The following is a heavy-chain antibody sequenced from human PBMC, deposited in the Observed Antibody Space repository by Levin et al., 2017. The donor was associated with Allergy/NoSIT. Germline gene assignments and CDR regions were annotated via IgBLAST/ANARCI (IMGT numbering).Heavy chain of an antibody. CDR3: ARGECSRKNYKPNDGMDV. Sequence: GESLISCEASGFALNSYSMNWVRQAPGKGLEWVSYISSSSSMYYSDSVKGRFTISSDNGKNSLYLQMNSLSAEDAAAYYCARGECSRKNYKPNDGMDVWGQGTTITVSS. D-gene: IGHD3-10*02. CDR2: ISSSSSM. CDR1: GFALNSYS. J-gene: IGHJ6*02. V-gene: IGHV3-48*01.